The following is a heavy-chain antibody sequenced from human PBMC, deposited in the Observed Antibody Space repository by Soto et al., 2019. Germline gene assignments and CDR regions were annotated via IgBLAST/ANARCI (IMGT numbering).Heavy chain of an antibody. CDR1: GGTFSSYT. J-gene: IGHJ6*03. V-gene: IGHV1-69*02. Sequence: ASVKVSCKASGGTFSSYTISWVRQAPGQGLEWMGRIIPILGIANYAQKFQGRVTITADKSTSTAYMELSSLRSEDTAVYYCARVTGYCSGGSCHPYYYYYMDVWGKGTTVTVSS. CDR3: ARVTGYCSGGSCHPYYYYYMDV. D-gene: IGHD2-15*01. CDR2: IIPILGIA.